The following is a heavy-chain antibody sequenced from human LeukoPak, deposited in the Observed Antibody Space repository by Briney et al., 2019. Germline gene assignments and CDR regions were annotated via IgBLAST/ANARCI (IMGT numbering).Heavy chain of an antibody. D-gene: IGHD6-19*01. CDR3: AREKSSAPDY. V-gene: IGHV4-34*01. Sequence: PSETLSLTCGVYGGSFSGYHWKWIRQPPGKGLGWIGEINHSGSTNYNPSLKSRVTISVDTSKNQFSLKLSSVTAADTAVYYCAREKSSAPDYWGQGTLVTVSS. CDR2: INHSGST. J-gene: IGHJ4*02. CDR1: GGSFSGYH.